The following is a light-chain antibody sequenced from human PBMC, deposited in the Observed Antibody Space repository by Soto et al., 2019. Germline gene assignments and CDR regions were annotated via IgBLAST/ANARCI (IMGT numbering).Light chain of an antibody. CDR3: QSYDSSVSGWV. CDR2: GNN. V-gene: IGLV1-40*01. J-gene: IGLJ3*02. CDR1: SSNIGAGYD. Sequence: SVLTQPPSVSGAPGQRVTISCTGSSSNIGAGYDVHWYQQLPGTAPKLLIFGNNNRPSGVPDRFSGSKSGTSASLAITGLQAEDEADYYCQSYDSSVSGWVFGGGTKLTVL.